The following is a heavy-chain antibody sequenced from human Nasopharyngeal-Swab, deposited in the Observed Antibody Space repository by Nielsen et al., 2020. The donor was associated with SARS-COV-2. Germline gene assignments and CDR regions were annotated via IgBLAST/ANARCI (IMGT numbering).Heavy chain of an antibody. D-gene: IGHD6-19*01. CDR2: MTPKTGYT. J-gene: IGHJ4*02. Sequence: ASVKVSCKASGFTFTTYDINWVRQASGQGPEWMGWMTPKTGYTGYAQKLQGRVTMTWNTSISTAYMDLSSLTSEDTAVYYCARGGPVAFDYWGQGSLVIVSS. CDR3: ARGGPVAFDY. CDR1: GFTFTTYD. V-gene: IGHV1-8*01.